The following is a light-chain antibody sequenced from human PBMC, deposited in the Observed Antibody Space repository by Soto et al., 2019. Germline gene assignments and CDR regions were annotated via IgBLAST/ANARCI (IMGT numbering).Light chain of an antibody. CDR2: DTN. CDR1: TGAVSSGHH. Sequence: AFVSPEASLSVSPGGTFTLTCGSSTGAVSSGHHTYWFQQKPGKAPRTLIYDTNNKHSWTPARFSGSLLGGKAALTLSGAQTEDEAEYYCLLSYSGSYVFGSGTKVTV. V-gene: IGLV7-46*01. CDR3: LLSYSGSYV. J-gene: IGLJ1*01.